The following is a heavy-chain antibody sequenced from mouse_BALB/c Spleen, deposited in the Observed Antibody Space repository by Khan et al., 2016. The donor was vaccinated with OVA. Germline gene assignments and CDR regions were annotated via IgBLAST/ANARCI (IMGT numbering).Heavy chain of an antibody. D-gene: IGHD2-12*01. J-gene: IGHJ3*01. Sequence: EVQLQQSGPELVKPGASVKMSCKASGYTFTSYVMHWVKQKPGQGLEWIGYIYPFNGDTKYNEKFKEKATLTSDKSSSTAYMELSSLTSEDSAFYFCAPVGSYYVSFAYWGQGTLVTVSA. V-gene: IGHV1S136*01. CDR2: IYPFNGDT. CDR1: GYTFTSYV. CDR3: APVGSYYVSFAY.